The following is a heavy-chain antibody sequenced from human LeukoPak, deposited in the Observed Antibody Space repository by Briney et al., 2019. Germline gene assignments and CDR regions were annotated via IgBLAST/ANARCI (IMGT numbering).Heavy chain of an antibody. D-gene: IGHD3-16*01. CDR2: IKEDGSEK. CDR1: GFTFSSQW. V-gene: IGHV3-7*01. J-gene: IGHJ5*02. CDR3: ARAFS. Sequence: GGSLRLSCAASGFTFSSQWMSWVRQAPGKGLEWVANIKEDGSEKSYVDSVKGRFTISRDNAKNSLYLQMNSLRAEDTAVYYCARAFSWGQGTLVTISS.